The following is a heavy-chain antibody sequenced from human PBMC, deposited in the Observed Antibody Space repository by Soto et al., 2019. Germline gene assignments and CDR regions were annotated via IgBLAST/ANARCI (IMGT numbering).Heavy chain of an antibody. CDR2: IRQDGSET. CDR3: ARVSNSQPFF. J-gene: IGHJ4*02. D-gene: IGHD5-18*01. Sequence: EVQLVESGGGLVQPGESLRLSCAASGFTFSNYWMSWVRLAPGKGLEWVAIIRQDGSETKYVDSVKGRFTMSRDNAKDSLHLQMNSLRAEDTAVYYCARVSNSQPFFWVQGTLVTVSS. CDR1: GFTFSNYW. V-gene: IGHV3-7*01.